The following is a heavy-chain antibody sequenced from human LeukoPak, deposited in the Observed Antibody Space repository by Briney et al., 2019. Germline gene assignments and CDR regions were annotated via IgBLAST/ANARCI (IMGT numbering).Heavy chain of an antibody. CDR3: ARYYYDSSGYYYDY. D-gene: IGHD3-22*01. V-gene: IGHV3-7*04. Sequence: PAGSLRLSCAASGFTFSSYWMSWVRQAPGKGLEWVANIKQDGSDKYYVDSVKGRFTISRDNAKNSMYLQMNSLRAEDTAVYYCARYYYDSSGYYYDYWGQGTLVTVSS. CDR1: GFTFSSYW. J-gene: IGHJ4*02. CDR2: IKQDGSDK.